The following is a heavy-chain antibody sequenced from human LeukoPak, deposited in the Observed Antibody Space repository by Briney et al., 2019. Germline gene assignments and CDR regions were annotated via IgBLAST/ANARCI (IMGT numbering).Heavy chain of an antibody. D-gene: IGHD1-1*01. J-gene: IGHJ4*02. CDR1: GGSVSSYY. V-gene: IGHV4-59*08. CDR3: ARLYNWNDRHDY. Sequence: SETLSLTCTVSGGSVSSYYWSWIRQPPGKGLEWIGYIYYSGSTNYNPSLKSRVTISVDTSKNQFSLKLSSVTAADTAVYYCARLYNWNDRHDYWGQGTLVTVSS. CDR2: IYYSGST.